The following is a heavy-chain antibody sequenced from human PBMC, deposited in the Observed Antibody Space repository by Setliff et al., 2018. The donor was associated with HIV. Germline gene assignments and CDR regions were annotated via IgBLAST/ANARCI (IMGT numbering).Heavy chain of an antibody. V-gene: IGHV4-59*12. CDR3: ARENQELRWFDP. J-gene: IGHJ5*02. CDR2: IYYSGST. Sequence: SETLSLTCTVSGGSISSYYWSWIRQPPGKGLEWIGYIYYSGSTNYNPSLKSRVTISVYTSKNQFSLKMSSVTAADTAVYYCARENQELRWFDPWGQGTQVTVSS. D-gene: IGHD1-7*01. CDR1: GGSISSYY.